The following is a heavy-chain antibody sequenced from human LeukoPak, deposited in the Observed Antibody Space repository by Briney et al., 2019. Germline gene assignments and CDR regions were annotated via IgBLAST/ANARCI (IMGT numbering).Heavy chain of an antibody. J-gene: IGHJ4*02. V-gene: IGHV4-34*01. CDR1: GGSFSGYY. CDR3: ATGRAYSSGWPPLLFDY. CDR2: INHSGST. Sequence: KPSETLSLTCAVYGGSFSGYYWSWIRQPPGKGLEWIGEINHSGSTNYNPSLKSRVTISVDTSQNQFSLKLSSVTAADTAVYYCATGRAYSSGWPPLLFDYWGQGTLVTVSS. D-gene: IGHD6-19*01.